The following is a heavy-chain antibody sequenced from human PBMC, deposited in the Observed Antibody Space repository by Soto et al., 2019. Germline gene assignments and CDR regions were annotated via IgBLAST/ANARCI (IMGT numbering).Heavy chain of an antibody. J-gene: IGHJ4*02. CDR2: VNPILSMS. CDR3: ASNYGSGYRAFDS. Sequence: QVQLVQSGAEVKSAGSSVKVSCKASGDTFNFYSINWVRQAPGLGLEWVGRVNPILSMSNYAQRFQGRVTRTADKSTGTAYMERRSLRSEDPAIYYSASNYGSGYRAFDSWGQGALVTVSS. D-gene: IGHD3-10*01. CDR1: GDTFNFYS. V-gene: IGHV1-69*02.